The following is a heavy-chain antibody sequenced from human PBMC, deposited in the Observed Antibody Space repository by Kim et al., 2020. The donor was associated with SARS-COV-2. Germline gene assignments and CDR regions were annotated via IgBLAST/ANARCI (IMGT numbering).Heavy chain of an antibody. V-gene: IGHV3-30*02. CDR2: ASNK. CDR3: AKDDVGDY. J-gene: IGHJ4*02. Sequence: ASNKYYADAGEGRCTISRDNSKNTLYLQMNSLRAEDTAVYYCAKDDVGDYWGQGTLVTVSS. D-gene: IGHD3-16*01.